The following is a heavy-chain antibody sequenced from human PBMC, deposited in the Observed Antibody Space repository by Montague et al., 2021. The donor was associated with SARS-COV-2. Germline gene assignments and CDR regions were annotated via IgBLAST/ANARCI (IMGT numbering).Heavy chain of an antibody. V-gene: IGHV4-59*08. Sequence: ETLSLTCTVSGGSINGYYWSWIRQPPGKGLEWIGYIYSSGFTSYNPSLKSRVTISRDTSKNHYSLRVISVTATDTAVYYCARHAGGNYYGLDVWGQGTTVTVSS. CDR3: ARHAGGNYYGLDV. CDR1: GGSINGYY. CDR2: IYSSGFT. D-gene: IGHD3-10*01. J-gene: IGHJ6*02.